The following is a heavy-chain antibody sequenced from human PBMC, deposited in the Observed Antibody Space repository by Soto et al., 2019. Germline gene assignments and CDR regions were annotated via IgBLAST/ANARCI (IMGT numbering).Heavy chain of an antibody. V-gene: IGHV1-69*01. CDR2: IIPIFGTA. J-gene: IGHJ3*02. Sequence: QVQLVQSGAEVKKPGSSVKVSCKASGGTFSSYAISWVRQAPGQGLEWMGGIIPIFGTANYAQKFQGRVTITADESTSTAYMELSSLRSEDTAVYYCVRPEPNYYDSSAAFDIWGQGTMVTVSS. CDR3: VRPEPNYYDSSAAFDI. CDR1: GGTFSSYA. D-gene: IGHD3-22*01.